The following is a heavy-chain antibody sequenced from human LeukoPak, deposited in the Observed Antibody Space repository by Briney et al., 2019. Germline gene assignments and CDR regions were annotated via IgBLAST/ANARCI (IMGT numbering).Heavy chain of an antibody. V-gene: IGHV3-30-3*01. Sequence: GGSLRLSCAASGFTFSSYAMHWVRQAPGKGLEWVAVISYDGSNKYYADSVKGRFTISRDNSKNTLYLQMNSLRAEDTAVYYCARSFGSYSPFDYWGQGTLVTVSS. CDR3: ARSFGSYSPFDY. CDR1: GFTFSSYA. D-gene: IGHD1-26*01. CDR2: ISYDGSNK. J-gene: IGHJ4*02.